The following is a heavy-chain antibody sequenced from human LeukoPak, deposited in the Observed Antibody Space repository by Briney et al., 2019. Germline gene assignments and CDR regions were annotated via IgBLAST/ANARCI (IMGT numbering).Heavy chain of an antibody. Sequence: PSETLSLTCAVYGGSFSGYYWSWIRQPPGKGLEWIGEINHSGSTNYNPSLKSRVTISVDTSKNQFSPKLSSVTAADTAVYYCARHPYYYGSGSKRWFDPWGQGTLVTVSS. D-gene: IGHD3-10*01. CDR2: INHSGST. V-gene: IGHV4-34*01. CDR1: GGSFSGYY. CDR3: ARHPYYYGSGSKRWFDP. J-gene: IGHJ5*02.